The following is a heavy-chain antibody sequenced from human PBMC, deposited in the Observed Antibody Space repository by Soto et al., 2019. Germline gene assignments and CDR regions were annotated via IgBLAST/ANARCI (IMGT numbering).Heavy chain of an antibody. Sequence: QAQLAQSGPELKSPGASVKVSCKASGYTFTDYAISWLRQAPGKGFQWVGWISPYSGNTTSAENFFDRVTMTTDTSTKTAYLELRSLRSDDTAVYYCARDHGLAWAVRPANYYYAMDVWGQGTTVTVSS. V-gene: IGHV1-18*04. CDR1: GYTFTDYA. D-gene: IGHD6-6*01. CDR3: ARDHGLAWAVRPANYYYAMDV. J-gene: IGHJ6*02. CDR2: ISPYSGNT.